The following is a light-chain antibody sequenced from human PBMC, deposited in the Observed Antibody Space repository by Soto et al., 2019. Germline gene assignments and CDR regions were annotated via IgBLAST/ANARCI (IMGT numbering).Light chain of an antibody. V-gene: IGKV3-20*01. CDR1: QSVNNNY. CDR2: GAS. Sequence: EIVLTQSPGTLSLSPGDRATLSCRASQSVNNNYLAWYQQKPGQAPRLLIYGASSRATGIPDRFSGSGSGTDFTLTISRLEPEDFAVYYCQQYGSSPLTFGGGTKVEIK. J-gene: IGKJ4*01. CDR3: QQYGSSPLT.